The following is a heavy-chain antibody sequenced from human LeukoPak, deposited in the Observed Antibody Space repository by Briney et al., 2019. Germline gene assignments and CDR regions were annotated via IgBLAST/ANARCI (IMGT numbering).Heavy chain of an antibody. CDR3: ARHYPYRSFDY. D-gene: IGHD6-19*01. CDR2: MYHGGST. CDR1: GGSISGSNYY. V-gene: IGHV4-39*01. Sequence: PSETLSLTCTVSGGSISGSNYYWGWVRQPPGKGLEWIGSMYHGGSTFYNPSLKSRVTISVDTSQNQFSLRLNSVTAADTAVYYCARHYPYRSFDYWVHGTLVTVSS. J-gene: IGHJ4*01.